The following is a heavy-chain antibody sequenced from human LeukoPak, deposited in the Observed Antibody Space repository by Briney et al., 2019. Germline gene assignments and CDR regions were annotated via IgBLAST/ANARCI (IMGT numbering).Heavy chain of an antibody. CDR2: IYSGGST. D-gene: IGHD6-13*01. V-gene: IGHV3-53*01. J-gene: IGHJ6*03. CDR3: ARHSSSWYDYYYYYMDV. Sequence: GGSLRLSCAASGFTVSSNYMSWVRQAPGKGLEWVSVIYSGGSTYYADSVKGRFTISRDNSKNTLYLQMNSLRAEDTAVYYCARHSSSWYDYYYYYMDVWGKGTTVTISS. CDR1: GFTVSSNY.